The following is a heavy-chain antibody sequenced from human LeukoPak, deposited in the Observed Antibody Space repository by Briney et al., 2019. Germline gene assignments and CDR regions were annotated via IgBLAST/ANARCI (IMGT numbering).Heavy chain of an antibody. D-gene: IGHD3-10*01. CDR3: ARDRVRGVING. CDR1: GFTFSSYS. CDR2: ISSSSSYI. V-gene: IGHV3-21*01. Sequence: GGSLRLSCAASGFTFSSYSMNWVRQAPGKGLEWASSISSSSSYIYYADSVKGRFTIYRDNAKNSLYLQMNSLRAEDTAVYYCARDRVRGVINGWGQGTLVTVSS. J-gene: IGHJ4*02.